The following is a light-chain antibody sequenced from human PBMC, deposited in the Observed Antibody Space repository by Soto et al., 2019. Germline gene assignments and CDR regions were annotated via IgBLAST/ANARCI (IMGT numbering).Light chain of an antibody. CDR3: QQYDTYPIT. CDR2: GAS. CDR1: QTISSW. Sequence: DIQMTQSPSTLSASVGDRVTITCRASQTISSWLAWYQQKPGNAPKLLINGASNLESGVPSRFSGSGSGTEFTLTINSLQPDDFATYYCQQYDTYPITCGQGTRLEIK. J-gene: IGKJ5*01. V-gene: IGKV1-5*01.